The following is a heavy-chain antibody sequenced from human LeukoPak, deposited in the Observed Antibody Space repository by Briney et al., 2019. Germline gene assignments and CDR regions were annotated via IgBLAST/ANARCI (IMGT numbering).Heavy chain of an antibody. V-gene: IGHV4-59*12. D-gene: IGHD3-3*01. J-gene: IGHJ4*02. CDR1: DGSISSYY. CDR2: FYYSGST. Sequence: SETLSLTCTVSDGSISSYYWSWIRQPPGKGLEWIGYFYYSGSTNYNPSLKSRVTISVDTSKNQFSLKLSSVTAADTAVYYCARTGRFLEWLFSQLENCFDYWGQGTLVTVSS. CDR3: ARTGRFLEWLFSQLENCFDY.